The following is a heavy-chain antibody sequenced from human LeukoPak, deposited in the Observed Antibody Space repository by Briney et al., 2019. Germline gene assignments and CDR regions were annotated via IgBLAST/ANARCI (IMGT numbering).Heavy chain of an antibody. CDR3: ARRSTLAAAGPYFQH. CDR1: GGSISSSSYY. Sequence: SETLSLTCTVSGGSISSSSYYWGWIRQPPGKGLEWIGSIYYSGSTYYNPSLKSRVTISVDTSKNQFSLKLSSVTAADTAVYYCARRSTLAAAGPYFQHWGQGTLVTVSS. D-gene: IGHD6-13*01. CDR2: IYYSGST. V-gene: IGHV4-39*01. J-gene: IGHJ1*01.